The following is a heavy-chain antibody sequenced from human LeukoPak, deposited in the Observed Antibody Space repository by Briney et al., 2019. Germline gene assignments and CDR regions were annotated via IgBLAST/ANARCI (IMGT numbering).Heavy chain of an antibody. CDR3: ARTMWEGQLLYYYYYMDV. V-gene: IGHV4-4*09. CDR2: IYTSGST. CDR1: GGSISSYY. J-gene: IGHJ6*03. D-gene: IGHD2-2*01. Sequence: SETLSLTCTVSGGSISSYYWSWIRQPPGKGLEGIGYIYTSGSTNYNPSLKSRVTISVDTSKNQFSLKLSSVTAADTAVYYCARTMWEGQLLYYYYYMDVWGKGTTVTVSS.